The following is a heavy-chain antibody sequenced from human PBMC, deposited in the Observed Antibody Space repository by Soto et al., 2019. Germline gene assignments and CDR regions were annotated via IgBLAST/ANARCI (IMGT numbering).Heavy chain of an antibody. V-gene: IGHV4-61*01. CDR1: SGSVSSDNYY. CDR3: ARDRYCGGDCYYEHYYGMDV. J-gene: IGHJ6*02. D-gene: IGHD2-21*02. CDR2: IYYRGST. Sequence: QVQLQESGPGLVQPSETLSLTCTVSSGSVSSDNYYWTWIRQPPGKGLEWIGYIYYRGSTNYNPSLKSRVTMSVDTSKNQFSLRLSSVTAADTAVYYCARDRYCGGDCYYEHYYGMDVWGQGTAVTVSS.